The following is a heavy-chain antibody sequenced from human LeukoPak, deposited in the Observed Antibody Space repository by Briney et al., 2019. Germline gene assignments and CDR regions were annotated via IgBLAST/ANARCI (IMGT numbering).Heavy chain of an antibody. Sequence: GGSLRLSCAASGFTFSTYSMNWVRQAPGKGLEWVSYISVGSTTRHYADSVKGRFTISRDNAKKTLYLQMNSLRAEDTAVYYCAKGPVVTFDIRGQGTMVTVSS. V-gene: IGHV3-48*01. CDR3: AKGPVVTFDI. CDR2: ISVGSTTR. D-gene: IGHD2-15*01. CDR1: GFTFSTYS. J-gene: IGHJ3*02.